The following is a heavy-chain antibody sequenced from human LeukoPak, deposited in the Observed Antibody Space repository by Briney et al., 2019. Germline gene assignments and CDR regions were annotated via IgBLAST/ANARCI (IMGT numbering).Heavy chain of an antibody. D-gene: IGHD1-1*01. J-gene: IGHJ3*02. CDR1: GGSISSYY. CDR3: AGPSVANWAFDI. V-gene: IGHV4-59*01. CDR2: IYYSGST. Sequence: SETLSLTCTVSGGSISSYYWSWIRQPPGKGLEWIGYIYYSGSTNYNPSLKSRVTISVDTSKNQFSLKLSSVTAADTAVYYCAGPSVANWAFDIWGQGTMVTVSS.